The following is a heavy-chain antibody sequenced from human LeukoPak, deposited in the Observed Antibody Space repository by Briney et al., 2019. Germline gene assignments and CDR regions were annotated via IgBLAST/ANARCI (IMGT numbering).Heavy chain of an antibody. CDR1: GFTFSSYA. CDR3: AKFVKAEWLLFCYFDY. CDR2: ISGSGGST. Sequence: GGSLRLSCAASGFTFSSYAMSWVRQAPGKGLEWVSAISGSGGSTYYADSVKGRFTISRDNSKNTLYLQMNSLRAEDTAVYYCAKFVKAEWLLFCYFDYWGQGTLVTVSS. D-gene: IGHD3-3*01. V-gene: IGHV3-23*01. J-gene: IGHJ4*02.